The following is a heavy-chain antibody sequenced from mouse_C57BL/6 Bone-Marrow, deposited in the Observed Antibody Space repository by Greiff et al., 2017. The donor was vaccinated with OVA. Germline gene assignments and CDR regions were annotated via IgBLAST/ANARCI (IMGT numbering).Heavy chain of an antibody. Sequence: EVKLQESGGGLVQPGGSMKLSCAASGFTFSDAWMDWVRQSPEKGLEWVAEIRNKANNHATYYAESVKGRFTISRDDYKSSVYLQMNSLRAEDTGIYYCAPIYYGNYVYAMDYWGQGTSVTVSS. D-gene: IGHD2-1*01. CDR2: IRNKANNHAT. J-gene: IGHJ4*01. CDR1: GFTFSDAW. V-gene: IGHV6-6*01. CDR3: APIYYGNYVYAMDY.